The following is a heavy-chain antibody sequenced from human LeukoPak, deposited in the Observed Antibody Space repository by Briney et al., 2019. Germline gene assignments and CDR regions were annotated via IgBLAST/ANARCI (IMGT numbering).Heavy chain of an antibody. V-gene: IGHV3-23*01. Sequence: GGSLRLSCAASGFTFSSYAMSWVRQAPGKGLEWVSAISGSGGSTYYADSVKGRFTISRDNSKNTLYLQMNSLRTEDTAVYYCAKDPINDSSGWDYYYYGMDVWGQGTTVTVSS. D-gene: IGHD6-19*01. CDR3: AKDPINDSSGWDYYYYGMDV. CDR2: ISGSGGST. CDR1: GFTFSSYA. J-gene: IGHJ6*02.